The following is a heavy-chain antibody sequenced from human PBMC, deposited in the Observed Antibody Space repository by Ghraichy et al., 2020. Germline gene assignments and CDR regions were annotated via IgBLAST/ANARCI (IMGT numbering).Heavy chain of an antibody. CDR2: ISTSSSYI. CDR3: ARGYYYGSGTYFDY. J-gene: IGHJ4*02. CDR1: GFTFSSYN. Sequence: GESLNISCAASGFTFSSYNMNWVRQAPGKGLEWVSSISTSSSYIYYADSVKGRFTISRDNAKNSLYLQMNALRAEDTAVYYCARGYYYGSGTYFDYWGQGTLVTVSS. D-gene: IGHD3-10*01. V-gene: IGHV3-21*01.